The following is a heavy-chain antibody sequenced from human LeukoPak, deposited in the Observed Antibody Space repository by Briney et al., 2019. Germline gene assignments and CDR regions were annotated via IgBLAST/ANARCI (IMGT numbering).Heavy chain of an antibody. J-gene: IGHJ4*02. Sequence: PGGSLRLSCAASGFTFSSYAMSWVRQAPGKELEWVSAISGSGGSTYYADSVKGRFTISRDNSKNTLYLQMNSLRAEDTAVYYCAKDGTIFGVVIIVWGQGTLVTVSS. CDR2: ISGSGGST. D-gene: IGHD3-3*01. CDR1: GFTFSSYA. CDR3: AKDGTIFGVVIIV. V-gene: IGHV3-23*01.